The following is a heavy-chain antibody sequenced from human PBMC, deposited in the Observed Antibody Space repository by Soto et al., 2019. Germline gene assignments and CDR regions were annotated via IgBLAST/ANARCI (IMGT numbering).Heavy chain of an antibody. CDR1: GGTFSSYA. CDR2: IIPIFGTA. CDR3: ARVRINYYDSSGQMSHYYYYGMDV. D-gene: IGHD3-22*01. V-gene: IGHV1-69*13. Sequence: GASVKVSCKASGGTFSSYAISWVRQAPGQGLEWMGGIIPIFGTANYAQKFQGRVTITADESTSTAYMELSSLRSEDTAVYYCARVRINYYDSSGQMSHYYYYGMDVWGQGTTVTVSS. J-gene: IGHJ6*02.